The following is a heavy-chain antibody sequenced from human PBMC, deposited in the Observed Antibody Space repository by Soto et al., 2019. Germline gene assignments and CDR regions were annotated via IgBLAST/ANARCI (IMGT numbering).Heavy chain of an antibody. CDR2: IYYSGST. J-gene: IGHJ4*02. D-gene: IGHD1-26*01. V-gene: IGHV4-59*08. CDR3: ASTVGATNYFDY. Sequence: ETLSLTCTVSGGSISSYYWSWIRQPPGKGLEWIGYIYYSGSTNYNPSLKSRVTISVDTSKNQFSLKLSSVTAADTAVYYCASTVGATNYFDYWGQGTLVTVSS. CDR1: GGSISSYY.